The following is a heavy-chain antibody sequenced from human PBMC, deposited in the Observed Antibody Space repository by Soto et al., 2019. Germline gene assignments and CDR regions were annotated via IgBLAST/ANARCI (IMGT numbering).Heavy chain of an antibody. D-gene: IGHD3-22*01. J-gene: IGHJ4*02. V-gene: IGHV3-33*01. Sequence: PGGSLRLSCAASGFTFSSYGMHWVRQAPGKGLEWVAVIWYDGSNKYYADSVKGRFTISRDNSKNTLYLQMNSLRAEDTAVYYCARSSYYDSSGYYYPHYYFDYWDQGTLVTVSS. CDR2: IWYDGSNK. CDR3: ARSSYYDSSGYYYPHYYFDY. CDR1: GFTFSSYG.